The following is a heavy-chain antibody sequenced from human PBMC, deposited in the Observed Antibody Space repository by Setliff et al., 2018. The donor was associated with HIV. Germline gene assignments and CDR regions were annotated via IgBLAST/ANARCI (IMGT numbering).Heavy chain of an antibody. V-gene: IGHV4-4*08. Sequence: SETLSLTCTDSGGSIGGYYWSWIRQPPGTGLEWLGCIYSGGSTNYNPSLESRVTISLDTSKNQFSLRLTSVTAADTAVYYCARVRRYGSAYDAFDVWGPGTMVTVSS. CDR2: IYSGGST. CDR1: GGSIGGYY. J-gene: IGHJ3*01. CDR3: ARVRRYGSAYDAFDV. D-gene: IGHD3-10*01.